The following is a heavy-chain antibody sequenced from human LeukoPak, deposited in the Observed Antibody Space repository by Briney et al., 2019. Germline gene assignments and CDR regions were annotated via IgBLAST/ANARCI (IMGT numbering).Heavy chain of an antibody. J-gene: IGHJ6*03. Sequence: GGSLRLSCAASGFTFSSYAMSWVRQAPGKGLEWVSAISGSGGSTYYADSVKGRFTISRDNSKNTLYLQMNSLRAEDTAVYYCAKDQGLPGYYYYMGVWGKGTTVTVSS. CDR1: GFTFSSYA. CDR3: AKDQGLPGYYYYMGV. CDR2: ISGSGGST. V-gene: IGHV3-23*01. D-gene: IGHD5/OR15-5a*01.